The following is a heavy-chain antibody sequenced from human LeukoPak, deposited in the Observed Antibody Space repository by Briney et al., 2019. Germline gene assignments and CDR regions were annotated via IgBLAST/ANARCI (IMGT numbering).Heavy chain of an antibody. V-gene: IGHV1-69*13. D-gene: IGHD6-13*01. CDR1: GGTFSSYA. CDR3: ARASLSSSWYTPSEPYYYYYYGMDV. J-gene: IGHJ6*04. Sequence: SVKVSCKASGGTFSSYAISWVRQAPGQGLEWMGGIIHIFGTANYAQKFQGRVTITADESTSTAYMELSSLRSEDTAVYYCARASLSSSWYTPSEPYYYYYYGMDVWGKGTTVTVSS. CDR2: IIHIFGTA.